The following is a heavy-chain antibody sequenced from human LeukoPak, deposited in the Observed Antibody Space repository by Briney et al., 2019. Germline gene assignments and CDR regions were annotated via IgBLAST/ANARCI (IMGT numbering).Heavy chain of an antibody. V-gene: IGHV1-18*01. J-gene: IGHJ4*02. D-gene: IGHD5-24*01. CDR2: ISAYNGNT. CDR1: RYTFTSYG. Sequence: VASVKVSCNASRYTFTSYGISWVRQAPGQGLEWMGWISAYNGNTNYAQKLQGRVTMTTDTSTSTAYMELRSLRSDDTAVYYCARAVDGYSSYWGQGTLVTVSS. CDR3: ARAVDGYSSY.